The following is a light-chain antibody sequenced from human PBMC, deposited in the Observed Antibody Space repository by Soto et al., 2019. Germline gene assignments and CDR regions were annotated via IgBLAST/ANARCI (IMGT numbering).Light chain of an antibody. CDR2: EVN. CDR1: SRDVGASDY. J-gene: IGLJ1*01. CDR3: LSYSGSSNV. V-gene: IGLV2-8*01. Sequence: QSALTQPPSASGSPGQSVAISCTGTSRDVGASDYVSWYQQHSGKAPKLLLYEVNKRPSGVPDRFSGSKSGNTASLTVSALQADDEADYYCLSYSGSSNVLGTGTKLTVL.